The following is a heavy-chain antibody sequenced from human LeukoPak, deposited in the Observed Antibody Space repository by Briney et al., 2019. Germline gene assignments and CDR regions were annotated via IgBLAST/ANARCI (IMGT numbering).Heavy chain of an antibody. CDR3: ASGLLRYFDLVLGSYYYYGMDV. CDR2: MNPNSGNT. Sequence: ASVKVSCKASGCTFTSYDINWVRQATGQGLEWMGWMNPNSGNTGYAQKFQGRVTMTRNTSISTAYMELSSLRSEDTAVYYCASGLLRYFDLVLGSYYYYGMDVWGQGTTVTVSS. CDR1: GCTFTSYD. J-gene: IGHJ6*02. D-gene: IGHD3-9*01. V-gene: IGHV1-8*01.